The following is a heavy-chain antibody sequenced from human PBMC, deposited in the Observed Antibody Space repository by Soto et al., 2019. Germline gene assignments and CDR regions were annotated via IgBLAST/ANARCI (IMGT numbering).Heavy chain of an antibody. J-gene: IGHJ6*02. D-gene: IGHD3-16*01. CDR3: AKDLITFGGVYGMDV. V-gene: IGHV3-30*18. Sequence: QVQLVESGGGVVQPGRSLRLSCAASGFTFSSYGMHWVRQAPGKGLEWVAVISYDGSNKYYADSVKGRFTISRDNSKNTLYLQMNSLRAEDTAVYYCAKDLITFGGVYGMDVWCQGTTVTVSS. CDR2: ISYDGSNK. CDR1: GFTFSSYG.